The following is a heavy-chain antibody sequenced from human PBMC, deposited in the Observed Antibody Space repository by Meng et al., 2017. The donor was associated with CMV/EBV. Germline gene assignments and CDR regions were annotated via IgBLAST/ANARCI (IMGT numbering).Heavy chain of an antibody. CDR3: AKEESYYDFWSGYPPRYFDY. CDR2: ISGSGGST. CDR1: GFTFSSYA. J-gene: IGHJ4*02. Sequence: GESLKISCAASGFTFSSYAMSWVRQAPGKGLEWVSAISGSGGSTYYADSVKGRFTISRDNSKNTLYLQMNSLRAEDTAVYYCAKEESYYDFWSGYPPRYFDYWGQGTLVTVSS. D-gene: IGHD3-3*01. V-gene: IGHV3-23*01.